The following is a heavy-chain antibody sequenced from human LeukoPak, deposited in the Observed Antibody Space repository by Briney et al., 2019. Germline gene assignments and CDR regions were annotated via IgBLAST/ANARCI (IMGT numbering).Heavy chain of an antibody. Sequence: ASVKVSCKASGYSFTAYCMHWVRQAPGQGLEWMGIMSPSGGFTTNAQKFQGRVTMTTDTSTTTAYMELRSLRSDDTAVYYCARDRLTSSSFRHYYDTAGYQSDAFDLWGQGTSVTVSS. V-gene: IGHV1-46*01. CDR1: GYSFTAYC. CDR2: MSPSGGFT. D-gene: IGHD3-22*01. J-gene: IGHJ3*01. CDR3: ARDRLTSSSFRHYYDTAGYQSDAFDL.